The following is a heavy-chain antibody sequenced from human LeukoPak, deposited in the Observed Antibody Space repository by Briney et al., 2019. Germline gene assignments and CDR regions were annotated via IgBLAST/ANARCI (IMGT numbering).Heavy chain of an antibody. CDR2: ISSSSSYI. Sequence: GGSLRLSCAASGFTFSSYSMNWVRQAPGKGLEWVSSISSSSSYIYYADSVKGRFTISRDNAKNSLYLQMNSLRAEDTAVYYCARETAYYDYVWGSYPPGGDAFDIWGQGTMVTVSS. CDR1: GFTFSSYS. V-gene: IGHV3-21*01. J-gene: IGHJ3*02. D-gene: IGHD3-16*02. CDR3: ARETAYYDYVWGSYPPGGDAFDI.